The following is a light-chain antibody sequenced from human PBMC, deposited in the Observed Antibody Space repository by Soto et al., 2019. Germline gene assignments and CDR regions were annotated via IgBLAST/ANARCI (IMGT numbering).Light chain of an antibody. CDR3: QQCRSSPLT. V-gene: IGKV3-20*01. CDR2: GAS. J-gene: IGKJ5*01. Sequence: EIVLTQSPGTLSLSPGERATLSCRASQSVTSTYLAWYQHKPGQAPRLLIYGASSRATGIPDRFSGSGSGTDFTLTISRLEPEDFAVYYCQQCRSSPLTFGQGTRLEIK. CDR1: QSVTSTY.